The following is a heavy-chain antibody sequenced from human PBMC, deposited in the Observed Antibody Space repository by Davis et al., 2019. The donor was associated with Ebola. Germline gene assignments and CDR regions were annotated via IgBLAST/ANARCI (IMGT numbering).Heavy chain of an antibody. Sequence: GESLKISCAASGFTFSSYSMNWVRQAPGKGLEWVSSISSSSSYIYYADSVKGRFTISRDNAKNSLYLQMNSLRAEDTAVYYCARVVYSSFGGWFDPWGQGTLVTVSS. D-gene: IGHD6-19*01. V-gene: IGHV3-21*01. CDR2: ISSSSSYI. CDR3: ARVVYSSFGGWFDP. CDR1: GFTFSSYS. J-gene: IGHJ5*02.